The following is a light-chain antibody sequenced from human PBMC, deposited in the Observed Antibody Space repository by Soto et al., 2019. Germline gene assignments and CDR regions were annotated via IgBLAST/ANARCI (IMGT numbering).Light chain of an antibody. CDR3: QQRSS. V-gene: IGKV3D-20*02. J-gene: IGKJ5*01. Sequence: DIVLTQSPCTLSLSPGARATLSCRASQSVSNNYLAWYQQKPGQAPRLLIYGASNRATGIPDRFSGSGSGTDFTLTISSLEPEDFAVYYCQQRSSFGQGTRLEI. CDR1: QSVSNNY. CDR2: GAS.